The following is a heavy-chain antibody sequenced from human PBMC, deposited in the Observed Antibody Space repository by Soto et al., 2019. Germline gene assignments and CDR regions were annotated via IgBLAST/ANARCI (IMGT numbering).Heavy chain of an antibody. CDR3: EKVVEKLRSVRFLEWSSYYYYMDV. Sequence: GGSLRLSCAASGFTFSSYGMHWVRQAPGKGLEWVAVISYDGSNKYYADSVKGRFTISRDNSKNTLYLQMNSLRAEDTAVYYCEKVVEKLRSVRFLEWSSYYYYMDVWGKGTTVTVSS. CDR1: GFTFSSYG. J-gene: IGHJ6*03. CDR2: ISYDGSNK. V-gene: IGHV3-30*18. D-gene: IGHD3-3*01.